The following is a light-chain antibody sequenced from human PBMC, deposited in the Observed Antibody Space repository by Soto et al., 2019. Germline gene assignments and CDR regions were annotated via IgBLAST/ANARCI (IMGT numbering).Light chain of an antibody. Sequence: EIVLTQSPGTLSLSPGERATLSCRASQSVSSSYLVWYQQRPGQPPRLLIYGTSRRAAGISDRFSGSWYGTDFTPTIYRQEPGDSAVYYCQQYGTSAGTFGRGTKVEIK. CDR3: QQYGTSAGT. CDR1: QSVSSSY. J-gene: IGKJ4*01. CDR2: GTS. V-gene: IGKV3-20*01.